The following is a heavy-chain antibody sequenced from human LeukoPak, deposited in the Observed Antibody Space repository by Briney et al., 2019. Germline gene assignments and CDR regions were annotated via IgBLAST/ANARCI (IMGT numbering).Heavy chain of an antibody. J-gene: IGHJ4*02. CDR3: AKDLGNLLTGYYLTFDY. Sequence: GGSLRLSCAASGFTFSSYAMSWVRQAPGKGLEWVSAISGSGGSTYYADSVKGRFTISRDNSKNTLYLQMNSLRAEDTAVYYCAKDLGNLLTGYYLTFDYWGQGTLVTVSS. CDR1: GFTFSSYA. V-gene: IGHV3-23*01. CDR2: ISGSGGST. D-gene: IGHD3-9*01.